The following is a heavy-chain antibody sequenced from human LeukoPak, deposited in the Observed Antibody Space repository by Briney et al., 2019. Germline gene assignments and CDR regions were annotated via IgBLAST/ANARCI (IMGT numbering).Heavy chain of an antibody. D-gene: IGHD6-19*01. V-gene: IGHV3-7*01. Sequence: PGGSLRLSCAASGFTFSSHWMSWVRQAPGKGLEWVANIKQDGSEKYYVDSVKGRFTISRDNAKNSLYLQMNSLRAEDTAVYYCARGMRGSGWNEYQDYWGQGTLVTVSS. CDR3: ARGMRGSGWNEYQDY. CDR2: IKQDGSEK. CDR1: GFTFSSHW. J-gene: IGHJ4*02.